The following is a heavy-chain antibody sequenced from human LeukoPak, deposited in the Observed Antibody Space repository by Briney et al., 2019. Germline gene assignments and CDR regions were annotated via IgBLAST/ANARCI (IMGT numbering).Heavy chain of an antibody. D-gene: IGHD6-13*01. Sequence: PSETLSLTCTVSGGSISSGGYYWSWIRQPPGKGLEWIGYIYYSGSTNYNPSLKSRVTISVDASKNQFSLKLSSVTAADTAVYYCARGLLGDSSPDYWGQGTLVTVSS. V-gene: IGHV4-61*08. CDR1: GGSISSGGYY. CDR3: ARGLLGDSSPDY. J-gene: IGHJ4*02. CDR2: IYYSGST.